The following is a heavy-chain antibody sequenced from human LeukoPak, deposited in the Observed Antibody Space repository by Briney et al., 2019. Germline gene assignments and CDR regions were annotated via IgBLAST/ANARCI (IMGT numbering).Heavy chain of an antibody. D-gene: IGHD2-21*02. CDR3: ARGGGAFCGPDCYRNFDS. Sequence: GGSLRLSCAASGFTVRSNFMSWVRQAPGKGLEWVSVLYRGGNTYYADSVKGRFTISRDISENTLSLQMNSLGDEDTAVYYCARGGGAFCGPDCYRNFDSWAQGTLVTVPS. J-gene: IGHJ4*02. CDR1: GFTVRSNF. V-gene: IGHV3-66*01. CDR2: LYRGGNT.